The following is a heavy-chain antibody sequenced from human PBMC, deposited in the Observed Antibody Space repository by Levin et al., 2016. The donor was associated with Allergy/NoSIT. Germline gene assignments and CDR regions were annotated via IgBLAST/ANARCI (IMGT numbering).Heavy chain of an antibody. J-gene: IGHJ6*02. V-gene: IGHV3-21*01. D-gene: IGHD3-10*01. Sequence: WIRQPPGKGLEWVSSISSSSSYIYYADSVKGRFTISRDNSKNTLYLQMNSLRAEDTAVYYCARVHATMVRGVISGPLLGMDVWGQGTTVTVSS. CDR3: ARVHATMVRGVISGPLLGMDV. CDR2: ISSSSSYI.